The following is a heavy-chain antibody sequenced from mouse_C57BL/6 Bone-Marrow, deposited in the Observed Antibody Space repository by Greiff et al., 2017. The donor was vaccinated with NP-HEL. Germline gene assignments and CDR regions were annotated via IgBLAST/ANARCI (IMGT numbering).Heavy chain of an antibody. CDR1: GYSITSGYY. CDR2: ISYDGSN. D-gene: IGHD1-1*01. J-gene: IGHJ2*01. V-gene: IGHV3-6*01. Sequence: EVKLQESGPGLVKPSQSLSLTCSVTGYSITSGYYWNWIRQFPGNKLEWMGYISYDGSNNYNPSLKDRISITRDTSKNQFFLKLNSVTTEDTATYYCAREGYYGLYFDYWGQGTTLTVSS. CDR3: AREGYYGLYFDY.